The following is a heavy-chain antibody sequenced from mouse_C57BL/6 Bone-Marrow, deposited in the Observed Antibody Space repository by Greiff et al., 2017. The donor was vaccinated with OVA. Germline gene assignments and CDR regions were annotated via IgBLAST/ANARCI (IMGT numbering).Heavy chain of an antibody. D-gene: IGHD2-4*01. CDR3: ARATNYDFDY. V-gene: IGHV5-4*01. Sequence: EVHLVESGGGLVKPGGSLKLSCAASGFTFSSYAMSWVRQTPEKRLEWVATISDGGSYTYYPDNVKGRFTISRDNAKNNLYLQMSHLKSEDTAMYYCARATNYDFDYWGQGTTLTVSS. J-gene: IGHJ2*01. CDR1: GFTFSSYA. CDR2: ISDGGSYT.